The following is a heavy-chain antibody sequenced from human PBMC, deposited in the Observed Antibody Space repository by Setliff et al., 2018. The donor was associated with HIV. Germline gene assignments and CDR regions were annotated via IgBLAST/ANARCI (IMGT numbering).Heavy chain of an antibody. CDR3: ARSKSTDYDYYDSTGGRLGAFDI. Sequence: SETLSLTCAVSGYSISSGYYWGWIRQSPGKGLEWIGNIHHSGSTYYNSSLKSRVSISVDKSKNHLSLDLTSETAADSAVYYCARSKSTDYDYYDSTGGRLGAFDIWGQGTMVT. D-gene: IGHD3-22*01. CDR2: IHHSGST. V-gene: IGHV4-38-2*01. CDR1: GYSISSGYY. J-gene: IGHJ3*02.